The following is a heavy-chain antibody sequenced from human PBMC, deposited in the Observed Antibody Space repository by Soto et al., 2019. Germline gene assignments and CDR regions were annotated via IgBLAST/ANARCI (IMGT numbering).Heavy chain of an antibody. CDR1: GFTFSSYS. V-gene: IGHV3-21*01. Sequence: EVQLVESGGGLVKPGGSLRLSCAASGFTFSSYSMNWVRQAPGKGLEWVSSISSSSSYIYYADSVKGRFTISRDNAKNSLYLQMNSLRAEDTAVYYCARGGLHARYSSYYFDYWGQGTLVTVSS. CDR3: ARGGLHARYSSYYFDY. D-gene: IGHD6-19*01. CDR2: ISSSSSYI. J-gene: IGHJ4*02.